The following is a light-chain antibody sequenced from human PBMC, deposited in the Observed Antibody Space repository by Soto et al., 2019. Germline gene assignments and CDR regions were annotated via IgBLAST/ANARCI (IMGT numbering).Light chain of an antibody. J-gene: IGLJ1*01. V-gene: IGLV7-43*01. Sequence: QAVVTQAPSLTVSPGGTVTLTCASSTGAVTSAYYPYWFQQKPGQAPRALIYSTSKKHSWTPARFSGSLLGGRAALTLSGVQPEAEAEYYCLLYYGGTYVFGSGTKLTVL. CDR1: TGAVTSAYY. CDR2: STS. CDR3: LLYYGGTYV.